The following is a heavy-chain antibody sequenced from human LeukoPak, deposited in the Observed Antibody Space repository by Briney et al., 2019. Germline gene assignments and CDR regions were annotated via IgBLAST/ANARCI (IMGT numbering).Heavy chain of an antibody. J-gene: IGHJ3*02. V-gene: IGHV1-2*02. CDR2: INRNSGGT. CDR1: GYTFTGYY. CDR3: ASKDEARYYYDSSGYEDAFDI. Sequence: ASVKVSCKASGYTFTGYYMHWVRQAPGQGLEWMGWINRNSGGTNYARKFQGRVTMTRDTSISTAYMELSRLRSDDTAVYYCASKDEARYYYDSSGYEDAFDIWGQGTMVTVSS. D-gene: IGHD3-22*01.